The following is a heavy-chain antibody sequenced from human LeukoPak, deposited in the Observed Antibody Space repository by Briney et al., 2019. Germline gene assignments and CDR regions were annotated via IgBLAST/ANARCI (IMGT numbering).Heavy chain of an antibody. Sequence: TGGSLRLSCAASGFTFGNYAMTWVRQALGKGLDWVSTTSGSGGSTYYADSVKGRFTFSRDNSKNTLYLQMNSLRAEDTAVYYCAKGGNYDPSSWYDHWGQGTLVTVSS. CDR3: AKGGNYDPSSWYDH. V-gene: IGHV3-23*01. CDR2: TSGSGGST. CDR1: GFTFGNYA. D-gene: IGHD3-16*01. J-gene: IGHJ5*02.